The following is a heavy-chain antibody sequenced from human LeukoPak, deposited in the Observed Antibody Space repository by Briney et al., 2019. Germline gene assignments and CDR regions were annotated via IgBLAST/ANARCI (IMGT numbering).Heavy chain of an antibody. J-gene: IGHJ4*02. D-gene: IGHD3-16*01. Sequence: PSETLSLTCAVYGGSFSGYYWSWIRQPPGKGLEWIGEINHSGSTNYNPSLKSRVTISVDTSKNQFSLKLSSVTAADTAVYYCATSPRREIPMITFGGAPYYFDYWGQGTLVTVSS. CDR2: INHSGST. CDR1: GGSFSGYY. CDR3: ATSPRREIPMITFGGAPYYFDY. V-gene: IGHV4-34*01.